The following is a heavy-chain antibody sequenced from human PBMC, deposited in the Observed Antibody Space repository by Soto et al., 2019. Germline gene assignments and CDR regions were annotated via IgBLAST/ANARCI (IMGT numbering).Heavy chain of an antibody. Sequence: GASVKVSCKASGYTFTSYGISWVRQAPGQGLEWMGWISAYNGNTNYAQKLQGRVTMTTDTSTSTAYMELRSLRSDDTAVYYCARVRNRSSSWYGNDYWGQGTLVTVSS. CDR2: ISAYNGNT. D-gene: IGHD6-13*01. CDR1: GYTFTSYG. J-gene: IGHJ4*02. CDR3: ARVRNRSSSWYGNDY. V-gene: IGHV1-18*01.